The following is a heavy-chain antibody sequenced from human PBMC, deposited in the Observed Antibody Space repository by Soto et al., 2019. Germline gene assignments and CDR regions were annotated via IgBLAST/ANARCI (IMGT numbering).Heavy chain of an antibody. J-gene: IGHJ4*02. CDR1: GFTFSDYG. CDR2: IWPDGGNK. V-gene: IGHV3-33*01. CDR3: ARDGDANSGFGKDY. D-gene: IGHD3-16*01. Sequence: PGGSLRLSCAASGFTFSDYGMHWVRQAPGKGLQWVAFIWPDGGNKYYAESVKGRSTISRDNSKNSVYLQMNNVRDEDTAVYYCARDGDANSGFGKDYWGQGTLVTVSS.